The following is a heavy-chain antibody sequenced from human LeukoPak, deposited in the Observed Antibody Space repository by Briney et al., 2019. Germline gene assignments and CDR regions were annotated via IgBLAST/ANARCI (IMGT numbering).Heavy chain of an antibody. CDR1: GFTFSSYA. V-gene: IGHV3-23*01. D-gene: IGHD6-13*01. J-gene: IGHJ1*01. CDR3: AKAEGSSTWYRGEYFQH. Sequence: GGSLRLSCAASGFTFSSYAMSWVRQAPGKGLEWVSSISISGGSTYYTDSVKGRFTISRDNSKNTLYLQMTSLRAEDTAIYYCAKAEGSSTWYRGEYFQHWGQGTLVTVSS. CDR2: ISISGGST.